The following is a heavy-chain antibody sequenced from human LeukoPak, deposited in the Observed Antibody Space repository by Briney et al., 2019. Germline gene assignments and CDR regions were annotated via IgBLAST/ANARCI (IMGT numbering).Heavy chain of an antibody. D-gene: IGHD4-17*01. V-gene: IGHV3-21*01. J-gene: IGHJ4*02. CDR3: ARRYGDYVGSFEC. CDR2: ISTSSSYI. Sequence: PGGSLRLSCAASGITFSSYSMNWVRQAPGKGLEWVSSISTSSSYIYYADSVKGRFTISRDNAKNSLYLQMNSLRAEDTAVYYCARRYGDYVGSFECWGQGTQVTVSS. CDR1: GITFSSYS.